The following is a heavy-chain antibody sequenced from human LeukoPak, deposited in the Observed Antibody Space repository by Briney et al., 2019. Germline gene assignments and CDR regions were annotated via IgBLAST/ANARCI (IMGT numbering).Heavy chain of an antibody. CDR3: ATNMVRGVTNFDY. Sequence: PSETLSLTCTVSGASISYYYWSWIRQHPGKGLEWIGYIYYSGSTYYNPSLKSRVTISVDPSKNQFSLKLSSVTAADTAVYYCATNMVRGVTNFDYWGQGTLVTVSS. D-gene: IGHD3-10*01. CDR2: IYYSGST. CDR1: GASISYYY. J-gene: IGHJ4*02. V-gene: IGHV4-59*06.